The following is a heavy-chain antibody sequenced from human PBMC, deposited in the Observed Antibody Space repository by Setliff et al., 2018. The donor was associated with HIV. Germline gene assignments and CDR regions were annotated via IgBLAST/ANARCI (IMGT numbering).Heavy chain of an antibody. CDR2: IYHSGFT. J-gene: IGHJ5*02. Sequence: SETLSLTCTVSGYSISSGYYWGWIRPPPGKGLEWIGDIYHSGFTKYNPSLESRVTISVDTSKNQFSLRLSSVTAADTAVYYCARTIKEHLAVLWFDPWGQGTLVTVSS. CDR1: GYSISSGYY. D-gene: IGHD3-3*02. CDR3: ARTIKEHLAVLWFDP. V-gene: IGHV4-38-2*02.